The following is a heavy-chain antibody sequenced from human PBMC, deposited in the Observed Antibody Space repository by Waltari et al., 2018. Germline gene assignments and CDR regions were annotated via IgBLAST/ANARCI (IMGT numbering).Heavy chain of an antibody. CDR3: AKADNKWELLWFDS. Sequence: EVQLVQSGGGLVQPGGSLRLSCEASGFSFYTYAMTGVRQAPGKGLEWVSTINPGRANTYYADSVRGRFTISRDNSKNTLYLQLNNLRAEDTATYYCAKADNKWELLWFDSWGQGNLVIVSS. CDR2: INPGRANT. J-gene: IGHJ5*02. V-gene: IGHV3-23*04. D-gene: IGHD3-10*01. CDR1: GFSFYTYA.